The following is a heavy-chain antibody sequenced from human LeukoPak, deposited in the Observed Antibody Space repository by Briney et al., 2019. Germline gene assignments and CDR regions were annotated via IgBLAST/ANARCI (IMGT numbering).Heavy chain of an antibody. CDR3: AKDQGTGGTIDY. CDR1: GFTFSSYA. Sequence: GGSLRLSCVASGFTFSSYAMSWVRQAPGRGLEWVSAISGSGGSTYYADSVKGRFTISRDNSKNTLYLQMNSLRAEDTAVYYCAKDQGTGGTIDYWGQGTLVTVSS. V-gene: IGHV3-23*01. CDR2: ISGSGGST. J-gene: IGHJ4*02. D-gene: IGHD1-1*01.